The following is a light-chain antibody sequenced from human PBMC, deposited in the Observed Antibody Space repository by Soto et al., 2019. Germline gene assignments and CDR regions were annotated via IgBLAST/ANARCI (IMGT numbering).Light chain of an antibody. CDR1: QSVSSN. J-gene: IGKJ1*01. Sequence: EIVLTQSPATLSLSPGERATLSCRASQSVSSNLAWYQQKPGQAPRLLIYGASTRATGIPARFSGSGSGTEFTLTISSLQYEDFAVYYCQQYTNWPPGTFGQGTKVDI. V-gene: IGKV3-15*01. CDR3: QQYTNWPPGT. CDR2: GAS.